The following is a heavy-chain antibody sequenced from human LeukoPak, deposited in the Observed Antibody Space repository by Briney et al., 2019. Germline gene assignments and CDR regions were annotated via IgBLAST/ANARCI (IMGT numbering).Heavy chain of an antibody. D-gene: IGHD1-1*01. V-gene: IGHV4-39*01. CDR2: VYYSGST. CDR3: ARGRSPGTSMEYYYYMDV. J-gene: IGHJ6*03. Sequence: SETLSLTCTVSRGSISINSYYWGWIRQPPGKGLEYIGNVYYSGSTYYNPSLKSRVTISADTSKNQFSLKLTSVTATDTAVYYCARGRSPGTSMEYYYYMDVWGKGTTVTVSS. CDR1: RGSISINSYY.